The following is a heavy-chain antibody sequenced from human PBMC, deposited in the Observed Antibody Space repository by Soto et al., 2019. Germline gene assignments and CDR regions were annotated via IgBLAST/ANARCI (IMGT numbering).Heavy chain of an antibody. Sequence: HVQLVESGGGVVQPGRSLRLSCAVSGFNFSSYGMHWVRQAPGKGLEWVAVISYDGSHNASADSVKGRFAISRDNSKNALLLQMISLRVEDTAVYYCVIDLVKIIIWPANWVQRTLVTV. J-gene: IGHJ4*02. V-gene: IGHV3-30*03. CDR1: GFNFSSYG. D-gene: IGHD3-10*01. CDR2: ISYDGSHN. CDR3: VIDLVKIIIWPAN.